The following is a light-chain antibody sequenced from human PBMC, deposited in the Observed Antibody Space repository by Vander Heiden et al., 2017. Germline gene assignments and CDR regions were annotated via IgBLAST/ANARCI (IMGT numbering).Light chain of an antibody. V-gene: IGLV2-14*01. J-gene: IGLJ2*01. Sequence: LTQPASVSGSPGQSITISCTGTSSDVGGYNYVSWYQQHPGKAPKLMSYDVSNRPSGVSNRFSGSKSGNTASLTISGLQAEDEADYYCSSYTSSSTLVFGGGTKLTVL. CDR1: SSDVGGYNY. CDR2: DVS. CDR3: SSYTSSSTLV.